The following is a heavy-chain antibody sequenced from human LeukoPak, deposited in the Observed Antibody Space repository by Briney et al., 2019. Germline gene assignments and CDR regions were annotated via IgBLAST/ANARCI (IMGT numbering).Heavy chain of an antibody. CDR1: GFTVSSNS. Sequence: GGSLRLSCAASGFTVSSNSLSWVRQAPGKGLEWVSVIYSGGSTYYADSVKGRFTISRDNSKNTLYLQMNGLRVDDTAVYYCARADLAAAATVFDYWGQGTLVTVSS. J-gene: IGHJ4*02. CDR3: ARADLAAAATVFDY. V-gene: IGHV3-53*01. CDR2: IYSGGST. D-gene: IGHD6-13*01.